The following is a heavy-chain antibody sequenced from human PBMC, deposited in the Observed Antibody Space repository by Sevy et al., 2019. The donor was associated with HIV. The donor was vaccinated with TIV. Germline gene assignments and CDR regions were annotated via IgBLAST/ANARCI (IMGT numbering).Heavy chain of an antibody. Sequence: SETLSLTCTISGGSISSYYWSWIRHPPGKGLEWIGDIYYSGSTNYNPSLKSRVTISVDTSKNQFSLKLSSVTAADTAVYYCARVEAPYYDFWSGRRPDAFDIWGQGTMVTVSS. CDR3: ARVEAPYYDFWSGRRPDAFDI. CDR1: GGSISSYY. J-gene: IGHJ3*02. V-gene: IGHV4-59*01. D-gene: IGHD3-3*01. CDR2: IYYSGST.